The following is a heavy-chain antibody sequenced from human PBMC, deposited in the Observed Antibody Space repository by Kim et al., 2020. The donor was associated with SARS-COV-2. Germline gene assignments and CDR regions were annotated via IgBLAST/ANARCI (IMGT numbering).Heavy chain of an antibody. CDR1: GYSFTSYW. D-gene: IGHD1-20*01. J-gene: IGHJ3*02. V-gene: IGHV5-51*01. CDR3: ARLRRASRYPDDAFDI. Sequence: GESLKISCKGSGYSFTSYWIGWVRQMPGKGLEWMGIIYPGDSDTRYSPSFQGQVTISADKSISTAYLQWSSLKASDTAMYYCARLRRASRYPDDAFDIWGQGTMVTVSS. CDR2: IYPGDSDT.